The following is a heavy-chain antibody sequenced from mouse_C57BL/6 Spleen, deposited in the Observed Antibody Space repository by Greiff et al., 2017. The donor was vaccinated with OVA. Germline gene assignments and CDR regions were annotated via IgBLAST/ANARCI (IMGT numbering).Heavy chain of an antibody. CDR2: INPNNGGT. CDR3: ARGGYYGSSYLYAMDY. D-gene: IGHD1-1*01. J-gene: IGHJ4*01. V-gene: IGHV1-22*01. CDR1: GYTFTDYN. Sequence: EVQLVESGPELVKPGASVKMSCKASGYTFTDYNMHWVKQSHGKSLEWIGYINPNNGGTSYNQKFKGKATLTVNKSSSTAYMELRSLTSEDSAVYYCARGGYYGSSYLYAMDYWGQGTSVTVSS.